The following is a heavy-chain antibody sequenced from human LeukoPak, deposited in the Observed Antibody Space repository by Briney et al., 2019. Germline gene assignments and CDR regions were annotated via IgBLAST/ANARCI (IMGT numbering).Heavy chain of an antibody. J-gene: IGHJ4*02. CDR3: AARSPYLWGHGADY. D-gene: IGHD2-21*01. Sequence: NPSETLSLTCTVSGGSISSSSYYLDWIRQPAGKGLEWIGSTYYVGSTYYNPSLKSRVTVSVDTSKNQFSLKLSSVTAADTAAYYCAARSPYLWGHGADYWGQGTVVTVSS. V-gene: IGHV4-39*01. CDR1: GGSISSSSYY. CDR2: TYYVGST.